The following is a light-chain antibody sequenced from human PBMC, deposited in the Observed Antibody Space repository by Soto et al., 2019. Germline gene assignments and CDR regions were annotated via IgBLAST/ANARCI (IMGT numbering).Light chain of an antibody. CDR1: SSNIGKNY. CDR3: GTWDTSLSAVV. Sequence: QSVLTQPPSVSAAPGQKVTISCSGASSNIGKNYVSWYQQLPGTAPKLLIFDTNKRPSVIPDRFSGSKSGTSAALDITALQTGDEADYYCGTWDTSLSAVVFGGGTKLTVL. CDR2: DTN. J-gene: IGLJ2*01. V-gene: IGLV1-51*01.